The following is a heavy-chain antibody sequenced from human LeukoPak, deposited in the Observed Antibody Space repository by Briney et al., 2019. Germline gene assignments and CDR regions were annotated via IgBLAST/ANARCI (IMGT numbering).Heavy chain of an antibody. CDR1: GGSISSSSYY. V-gene: IGHV4-39*07. D-gene: IGHD3-3*01. CDR2: IYYSGST. CDR3: ARASTIFGHFTY. Sequence: SETLSLTCTVSGGSISSSSYYWGGIRQPPGKGLEWIGSIYYSGSTYYNPSLKSRVTISVDTSKNQFSLKLSSVTAADTAVYYCARASTIFGHFTYWGRGTLVTVSS. J-gene: IGHJ4*02.